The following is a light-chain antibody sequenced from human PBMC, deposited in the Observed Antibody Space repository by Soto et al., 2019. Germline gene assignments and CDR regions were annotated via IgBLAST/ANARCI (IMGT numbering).Light chain of an antibody. Sequence: EIVLTHSPRTLSVSPGEIATFSFMTSQSVSSIYLAWYQQKPGQAPRLLIYGASSRATGISDRFSGSGSGTDFTLTLSRLEPEDSAVYYCQQYGSSPPTFGQGTKVDIK. CDR1: QSVSSIY. V-gene: IGKV3-20*01. J-gene: IGKJ1*01. CDR3: QQYGSSPPT. CDR2: GAS.